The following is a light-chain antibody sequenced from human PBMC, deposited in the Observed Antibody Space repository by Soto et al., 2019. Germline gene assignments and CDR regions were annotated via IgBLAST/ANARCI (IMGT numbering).Light chain of an antibody. CDR1: PSVTNY. J-gene: IGKJ5*01. Sequence: ELVLTQSPATLSLSPGERATLSCRASPSVTNYLAWYQQKPGQPPRLLIYGASSRATGIPDRFSGSGSGTDFTLTISRLEPEDFAVYYCQQYGSSPITFGQGTRLEIK. CDR2: GAS. CDR3: QQYGSSPIT. V-gene: IGKV3-20*01.